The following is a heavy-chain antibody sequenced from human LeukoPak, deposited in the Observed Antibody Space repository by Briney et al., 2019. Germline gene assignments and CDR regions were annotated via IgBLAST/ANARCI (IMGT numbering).Heavy chain of an antibody. CDR1: GFTFSSYW. CDR3: TRDLSGTYYGRFDY. J-gene: IGHJ4*02. CDR2: INTDGSST. Sequence: GGSLRLSCAASGFTFSSYWMHWVRHAPGKGLLWVSRINTDGSSTNFADSVRGRFPISRDNAKNTLYLQMNTLRAEHTAVYYCTRDLSGTYYGRFDYWGQGTLVTVSS. V-gene: IGHV3-74*01. D-gene: IGHD1-26*01.